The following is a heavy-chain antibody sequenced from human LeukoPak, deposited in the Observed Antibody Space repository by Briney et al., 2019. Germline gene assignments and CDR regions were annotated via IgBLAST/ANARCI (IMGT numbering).Heavy chain of an antibody. V-gene: IGHV4-39*01. Sequence: SETLSLTCTVSGGSISSSLYWGWIRQSPGKNLEWLGSIYYTGTTHYNPSLKSRVTISVDTSKNQFSLNLSSVTAADTAVYYCARQEIGLRSFDPWGQGTLVTVSS. CDR3: ARQEIGLRSFDP. CDR1: GGSISSSLY. D-gene: IGHD3/OR15-3a*01. J-gene: IGHJ5*02. CDR2: IYYTGTT.